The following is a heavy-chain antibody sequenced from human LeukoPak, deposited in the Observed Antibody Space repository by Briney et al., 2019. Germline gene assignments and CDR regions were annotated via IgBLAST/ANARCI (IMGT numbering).Heavy chain of an antibody. CDR2: ISWNSGSI. J-gene: IGHJ4*02. D-gene: IGHD3-3*01. V-gene: IGHV3-9*01. Sequence: PGGSLRLSCAASGFTFDDYAMHWVRQAPGKGLEWVSGISWNSGSIGYADSVKGRFTISRDNAKNSLYPQMNSLRAEDTALYYCAKDPYYDFWSGYYYFDYWGQGTLVTVSS. CDR3: AKDPYYDFWSGYYYFDY. CDR1: GFTFDDYA.